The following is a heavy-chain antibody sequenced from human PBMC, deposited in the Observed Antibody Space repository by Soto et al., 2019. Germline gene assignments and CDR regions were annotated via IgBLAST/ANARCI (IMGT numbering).Heavy chain of an antibody. CDR1: GGSMYSSNR. Sequence: SETLSLTCAVSGGSMYSSNRWSWFRQPPGKGLEWIGQIFHSGAANYNLSLKSRVTISLDKSENQFSLKMSSVTAADTAVYCCASLGTTVTSFDSWGQGTLVTVSS. D-gene: IGHD4-4*01. J-gene: IGHJ4*02. V-gene: IGHV4-4*01. CDR3: ASLGTTVTSFDS. CDR2: IFHSGAA.